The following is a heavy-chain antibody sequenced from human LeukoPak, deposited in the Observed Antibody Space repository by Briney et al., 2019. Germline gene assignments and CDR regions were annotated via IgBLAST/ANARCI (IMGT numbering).Heavy chain of an antibody. J-gene: IGHJ4*02. V-gene: IGHV1-2*06. CDR3: TRETGGSTLVTLPSDN. CDR2: INPNSGGT. Sequence: GASVKVSCKASGYIFTDYYMHWVRQAPGQELGWMGRINPNSGGTNYAQKFQGRVTMTRDRSISTAYMELSWLTSDDTAVYYCTRETGGSTLVTLPSDNWGQGTPVTVSS. CDR1: GYIFTDYY. D-gene: IGHD4-23*01.